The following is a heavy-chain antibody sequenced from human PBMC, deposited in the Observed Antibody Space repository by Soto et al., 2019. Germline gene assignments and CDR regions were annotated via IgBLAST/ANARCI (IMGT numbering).Heavy chain of an antibody. CDR3: ARGGRYRYGLDV. J-gene: IGHJ6*02. CDR1: HGALRPYY. Sequence: SETLSLTCSVSHGALRPYYWSWIRQPPGKGLQWIGYIYHFGTTNYNPSLKSRATISVDTSKNQLSLKLTSVTAADTAVYYCARGGRYRYGLDVWGQGTTVTVSS. D-gene: IGHD3-9*01. V-gene: IGHV4-59*01. CDR2: IYHFGTT.